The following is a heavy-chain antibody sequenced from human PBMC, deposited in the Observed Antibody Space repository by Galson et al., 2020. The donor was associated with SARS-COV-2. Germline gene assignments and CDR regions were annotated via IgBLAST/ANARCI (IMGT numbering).Heavy chain of an antibody. CDR1: GYSISSGYY. CDR2: IYHSGST. V-gene: IGHV4-38-2*02. D-gene: IGHD5-18*01. J-gene: IGHJ4*02. Sequence: SETLSLTCTVSGYSISSGYYWGWIRQPPGKGLEWIGSIYHSGSTYYNPSLKSRVTISVDTSKNQFSLKLSSVTAADTAVYYCARVGGGYSYGCFDYWGQGTLVTVSS. CDR3: ARVGGGYSYGCFDY.